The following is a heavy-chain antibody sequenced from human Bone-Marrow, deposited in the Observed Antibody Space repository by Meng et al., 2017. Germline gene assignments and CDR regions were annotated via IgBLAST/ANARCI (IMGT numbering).Heavy chain of an antibody. Sequence: ASVKVSCKTSGYTFTNFGVNWVRQAPGHGLEWMGWITGYNGNANYAQRFQGRLTMTTDTSTSTVYMELRSLRAEDTAVYYCARDLSALVSSSWYLGSVYYYYGMDVWGQGTTVTVSS. CDR3: ARDLSALVSSSWYLGSVYYYYGMDV. D-gene: IGHD6-13*01. V-gene: IGHV1-18*01. CDR1: GYTFTNFG. J-gene: IGHJ6*02. CDR2: ITGYNGNA.